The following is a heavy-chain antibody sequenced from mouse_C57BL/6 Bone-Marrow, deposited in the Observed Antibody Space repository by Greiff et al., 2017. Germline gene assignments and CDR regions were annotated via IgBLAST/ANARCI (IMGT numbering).Heavy chain of an antibody. CDR1: GYSFTGYY. CDR3: ATYDYPVDY. CDR2: INPSTGGT. J-gene: IGHJ2*01. Sequence: VQLQQSGPELVKPGASVKISCKASGYSFTGYYMNWVKQSPEKSLEWIGEINPSTGGTTYNQKFKAKATLTVDKSSSTAYMQLKSLTSEDSAVYYCATYDYPVDYWGQGTTLTVSS. D-gene: IGHD2-4*01. V-gene: IGHV1-42*01.